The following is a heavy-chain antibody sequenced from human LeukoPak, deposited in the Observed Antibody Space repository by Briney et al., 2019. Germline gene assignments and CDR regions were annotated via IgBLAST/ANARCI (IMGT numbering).Heavy chain of an antibody. V-gene: IGHV3-23*01. CDR1: GFPFSTYD. CDR3: VKGGWLDY. J-gene: IGHJ4*02. CDR2: FSGSGTST. D-gene: IGHD5-24*01. Sequence: GSLRLSCAASGFPFSTYDMSWVRQAPGKGLDWVSVFSGSGTSTYYADSVKGRFTISRDNSKNTLYLQMNSLRAEDTALYYCVKGGWLDYWGQGALVTVSS.